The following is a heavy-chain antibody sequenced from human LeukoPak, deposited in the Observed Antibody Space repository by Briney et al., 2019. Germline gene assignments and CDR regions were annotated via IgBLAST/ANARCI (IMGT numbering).Heavy chain of an antibody. J-gene: IGHJ4*02. CDR2: IYRGGST. CDR3: ARADYDILTGYSPFDY. Sequence: GGSLRLSCAASGFTVSSNYMSWVRQAPGKGLEWVSVIYRGGSTYYADSVKGRFTISRDNSKNTLYLQMNSLRAEDTAVYYCARADYDILTGYSPFDYWGQGTLVTVSS. CDR1: GFTVSSNY. V-gene: IGHV3-53*01. D-gene: IGHD3-9*01.